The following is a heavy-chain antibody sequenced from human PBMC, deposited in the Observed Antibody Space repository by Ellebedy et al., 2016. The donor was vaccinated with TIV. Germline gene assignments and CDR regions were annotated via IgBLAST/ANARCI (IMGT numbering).Heavy chain of an antibody. CDR1: GASVSSANW. D-gene: IGHD3-10*01. J-gene: IGHJ4*02. Sequence: MPSETLSLTCTVSGASVSSANWWNWIRQSPGTGLEWIAEMYHFGTTNYNPSLRGRVTISVDKSNNQFSLKLSSVTAADTAVDYCARADVRGAKFYFDLWGQGTLVTVSS. V-gene: IGHV4-4*02. CDR2: MYHFGTT. CDR3: ARADVRGAKFYFDL.